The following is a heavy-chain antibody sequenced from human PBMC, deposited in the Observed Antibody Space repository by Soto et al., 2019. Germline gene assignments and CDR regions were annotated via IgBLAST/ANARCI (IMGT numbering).Heavy chain of an antibody. D-gene: IGHD4-17*01. CDR1: GGSISSYY. Sequence: PSETLSLTCTVSGGSISSYYWSWIRQPPGKGLEWIGYIYYSGSTNYNPSLKSRVTISVDTSKNQFSLKLSSVTAADTAVYYCARDLYGGKIFDYWGQGTLVTVSP. CDR3: ARDLYGGKIFDY. J-gene: IGHJ4*02. CDR2: IYYSGST. V-gene: IGHV4-59*01.